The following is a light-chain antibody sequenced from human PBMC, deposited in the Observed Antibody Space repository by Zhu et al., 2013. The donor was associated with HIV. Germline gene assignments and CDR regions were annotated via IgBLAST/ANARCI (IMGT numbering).Light chain of an antibody. V-gene: IGKV1-9*01. CDR1: QGISSY. CDR3: QQTYTTPWT. CDR2: AAS. J-gene: IGKJ1*01. Sequence: IQLTQSPSSLSASVGDRVTITCRASQGISSYLAWYQQKPGKAPKLLIYAASTLQSGVPSRFSGSGSGTDFTLTISSLQPEDFATYYCQQTYTTPWTFGQGTKVEI.